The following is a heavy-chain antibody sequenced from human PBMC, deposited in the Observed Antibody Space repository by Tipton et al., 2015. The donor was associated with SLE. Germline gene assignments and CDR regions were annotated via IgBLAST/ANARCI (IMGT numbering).Heavy chain of an antibody. CDR3: ARDPSYNGSPSDTFDI. CDR2: IMSDGSIT. J-gene: IGHJ3*02. D-gene: IGHD1-26*01. CDR1: GFTFSSYS. Sequence: SLRLSCAASGFTFSSYSMNWVRQGPGKGLVWVSRIMSDGSITNYADSVKGRFTISRDNAKNTLYLQMNSLRAEDTAVYYCARDPSYNGSPSDTFDIWGQGTMVTVSS. V-gene: IGHV3-74*01.